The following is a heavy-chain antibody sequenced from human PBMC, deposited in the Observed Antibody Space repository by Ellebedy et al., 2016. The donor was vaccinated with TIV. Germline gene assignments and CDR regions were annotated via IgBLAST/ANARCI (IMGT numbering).Heavy chain of an antibody. D-gene: IGHD1-26*01. J-gene: IGHJ3*02. Sequence: GGSLRLSCAAFGFTFSSYSMTWVRQAPGKGLEWVSSISSSSSYIYYADSVKGRFTISRDNAKNSLYLQMNSLRAEDTAVYYCASWDYSGSYSLLDAFDIWGQGTMVTVSS. CDR2: ISSSSSYI. CDR3: ASWDYSGSYSLLDAFDI. CDR1: GFTFSSYS. V-gene: IGHV3-21*01.